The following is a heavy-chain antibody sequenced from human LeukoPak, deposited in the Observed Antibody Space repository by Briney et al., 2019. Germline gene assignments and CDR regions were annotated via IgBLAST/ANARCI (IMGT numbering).Heavy chain of an antibody. CDR1: GFRFSRFS. CDR2: INNGGTTI. V-gene: IGHV3-48*01. J-gene: IGHJ3*02. Sequence: GGSLTLSCAASGFRFSRFSMNGVGQAPGRGLEGFSYINNGGTTISYQASLKGRFTISRDNAENSLYLQTNSLRADDTAVYYCVRVFQYAFDIWGQGTVVTVSS. CDR3: VRVFQYAFDI.